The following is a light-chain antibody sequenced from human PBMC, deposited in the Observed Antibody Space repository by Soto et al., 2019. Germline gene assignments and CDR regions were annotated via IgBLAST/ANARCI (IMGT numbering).Light chain of an antibody. Sequence: DIPITQAPAVVSPSVGDRLNTTCRASQGFSRCIAWYQQKPGKAPKLLIYAASSVQSGVPSRFSGSGSGTDFTLTISSLQPEDVATYYCPQAKSVPPFTFGPGTKVDIK. V-gene: IGKV1-12*01. CDR2: AAS. CDR1: QGFSRC. J-gene: IGKJ3*01. CDR3: PQAKSVPPFT.